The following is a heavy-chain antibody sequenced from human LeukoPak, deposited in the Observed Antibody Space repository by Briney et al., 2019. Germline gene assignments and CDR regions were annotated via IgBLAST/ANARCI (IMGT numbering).Heavy chain of an antibody. D-gene: IGHD2-15*01. Sequence: SETLSLTCTVSGASISSTSDYWGWLRQPPGKGLEWIGTIYYSGRDYHNPSLRSRLTISVDTSKHQFSLKLNSVAATDTAIYYCVRQKQHCDGGSCFPPDCWGQGTLVTVSS. V-gene: IGHV4-39*01. CDR2: IYYSGRD. J-gene: IGHJ4*02. CDR1: GASISSTSDY. CDR3: VRQKQHCDGGSCFPPDC.